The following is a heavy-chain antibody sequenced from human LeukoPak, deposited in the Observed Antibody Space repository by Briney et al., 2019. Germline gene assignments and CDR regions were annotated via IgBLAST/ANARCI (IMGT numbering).Heavy chain of an antibody. CDR1: GFTFSSYG. J-gene: IGHJ3*02. CDR3: SRVAFEVVVTGGNAFDI. Sequence: GGSLRLSCAASGFTFSSYGMHWVRQAPGKGLEWVAFIRYDGSNKYYADSVKGRFTISRDNSKNTLYLQMNSLKTEDTAVYYCSRVAFEVVVTGGNAFDIWGQGTMVTVSS. V-gene: IGHV3-30*02. D-gene: IGHD2-21*02. CDR2: IRYDGSNK.